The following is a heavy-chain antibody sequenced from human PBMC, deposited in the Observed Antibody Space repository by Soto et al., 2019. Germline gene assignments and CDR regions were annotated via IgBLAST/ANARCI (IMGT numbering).Heavy chain of an antibody. CDR2: INHSGST. CDR1: GGSFSGYY. V-gene: IGHV4-34*01. D-gene: IGHD3-10*01. Sequence: SEPLSLTCAVYGGSFSGYYWSWIRQPPGKGLEWIGEINHSGSTNYNPSLKSRVTISVDTSKNQFSLKLSSVTAADTAVYYCARVGLSGDYVDYWGQGTLVTVSS. J-gene: IGHJ4*02. CDR3: ARVGLSGDYVDY.